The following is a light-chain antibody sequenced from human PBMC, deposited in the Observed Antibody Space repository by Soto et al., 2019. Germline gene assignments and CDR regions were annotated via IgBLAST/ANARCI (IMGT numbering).Light chain of an antibody. Sequence: VVLTQSPATLSLSPGERAALSCGASESVSSNQLAWYQQKPGQAPRLLIYDASSRAAGIPDRFSGSGSGTDFTLTISSLEPEDFAVYYCQQYGSSPTFGEGTRLEIK. J-gene: IGKJ5*01. CDR3: QQYGSSPT. V-gene: IGKV3D-20*01. CDR2: DAS. CDR1: ESVSSNQ.